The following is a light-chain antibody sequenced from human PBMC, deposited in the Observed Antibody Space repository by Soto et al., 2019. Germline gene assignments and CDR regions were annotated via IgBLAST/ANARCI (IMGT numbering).Light chain of an antibody. J-gene: IGKJ4*01. CDR3: QQSYTTVRS. Sequence: DIQMTQSPSSLSASVGDRVTISCRASQSISNFLNWYQQKPGKAPQLLIYAASRLHSGVPPRFSGSGPGTDFTLTISSLQPEDFATYFCQQSYTTVRSFGGGTKVE. CDR1: QSISNF. CDR2: AAS. V-gene: IGKV1-39*01.